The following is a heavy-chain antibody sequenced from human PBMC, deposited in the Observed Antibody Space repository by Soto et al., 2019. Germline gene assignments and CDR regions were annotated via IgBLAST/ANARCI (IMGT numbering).Heavy chain of an antibody. CDR2: INSDGSST. D-gene: IGHD3-3*01. CDR1: GFTFSSYL. J-gene: IGHJ4*02. CDR3: AREGGHTSGFLEWFD. Sequence: GGSLRLSCAAYGFTFSSYLMHWVRQAPGKGLVWVSRINSDGSSTSYADSVKGRFTISRDNAKDTLYLQMNSLRAEDTAVYYCAREGGHTSGFLEWFDWGQGTLVTVSS. V-gene: IGHV3-74*01.